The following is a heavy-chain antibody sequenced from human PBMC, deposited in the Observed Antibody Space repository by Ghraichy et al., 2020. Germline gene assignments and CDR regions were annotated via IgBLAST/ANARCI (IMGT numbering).Heavy chain of an antibody. CDR3: ARDSSIGPYSGSYYVFPIY. J-gene: IGHJ4*02. CDR1: GFTFSSYS. D-gene: IGHD1-26*01. CDR2: ISSSSSTI. Sequence: GGSLRLSCAASGFTFSSYSMNWVRQAPGKGLEWVSYISSSSSTIYYADSVKGRFTISRDNAKNSLYLQMNSLRDEDTAVYYCARDSSIGPYSGSYYVFPIYWGQGTLVTVSS. V-gene: IGHV3-48*02.